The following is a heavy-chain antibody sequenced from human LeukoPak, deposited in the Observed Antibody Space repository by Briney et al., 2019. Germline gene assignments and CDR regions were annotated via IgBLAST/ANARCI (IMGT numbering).Heavy chain of an antibody. D-gene: IGHD2-15*01. V-gene: IGHV4-39*01. CDR1: GGSISSSSYY. CDR3: ARLRVAEIDY. Sequence: PSETLSLTCTVSGGSISSSSYYWGWIRQPPGKGLEWIGSIYYSGSTYYNPSLKSRVTISVDTSKNQFSLKLSSVTAAGTAVYYCARLRVAEIDYWGQGTLVTVSS. J-gene: IGHJ4*02. CDR2: IYYSGST.